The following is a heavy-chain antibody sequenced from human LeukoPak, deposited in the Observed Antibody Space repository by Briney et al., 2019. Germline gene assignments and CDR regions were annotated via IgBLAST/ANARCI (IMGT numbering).Heavy chain of an antibody. D-gene: IGHD2-15*01. Sequence: QSSETLSLTCTVSGGSISSYYWSWIRQPAGKGLEWIGRIYTSASTNYNPSLKSRVTMSVDTSKNQFSLKLSSVTAADTAVYYCARDSMGRVAATPYYYYYMDVWGKGTTVTISS. CDR1: GGSISSYY. CDR3: ARDSMGRVAATPYYYYYMDV. CDR2: IYTSAST. V-gene: IGHV4-4*07. J-gene: IGHJ6*03.